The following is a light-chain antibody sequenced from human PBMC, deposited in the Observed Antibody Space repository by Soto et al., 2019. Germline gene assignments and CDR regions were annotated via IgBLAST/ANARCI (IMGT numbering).Light chain of an antibody. V-gene: IGLV1-40*01. J-gene: IGLJ1*01. CDR2: GNS. CDR1: SSSIGAGYD. Sequence: QSVLTQPPSVSGAPGQRGTISCTGNSSSIGAGYDVHWYQHLPGTAPKLLISGNSNRPSGVPDRFSGSKSGTSASLAITGLQTEDEADYYCQSYDSSLSGFYVFGTGTKVTVL. CDR3: QSYDSSLSGFYV.